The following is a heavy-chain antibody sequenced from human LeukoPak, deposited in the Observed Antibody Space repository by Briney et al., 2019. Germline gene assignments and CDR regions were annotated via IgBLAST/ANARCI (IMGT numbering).Heavy chain of an antibody. CDR3: ARWTGDCSGGSCYSDWFDP. CDR2: IIPIFGTA. Sequence: GASVKVSCKASEGTFSSYAISWVRQAPGQGLEWMGGIIPIFGTANYAQKFQGRVTITADESTSTAYMELSSLRSEDTAVYYCARWTGDCSGGSCYSDWFDPWGQGTLVTVSS. D-gene: IGHD2-15*01. CDR1: EGTFSSYA. J-gene: IGHJ5*02. V-gene: IGHV1-69*13.